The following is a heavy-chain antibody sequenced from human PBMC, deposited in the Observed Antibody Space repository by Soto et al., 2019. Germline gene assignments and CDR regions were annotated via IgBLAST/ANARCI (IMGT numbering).Heavy chain of an antibody. CDR2: ISAYNGNK. V-gene: IGHV1-18*01. Sequence: ASVKVSCKASGYTFTSYGISWVRQAPGQGLEWMGWISAYNGNKKYAQKLQGRVTITSDTSARTVHMELNSLRSEDTAVFYCARDAVAFIDYWGQGTLVTVSS. D-gene: IGHD2-15*01. J-gene: IGHJ4*02. CDR1: GYTFTSYG. CDR3: ARDAVAFIDY.